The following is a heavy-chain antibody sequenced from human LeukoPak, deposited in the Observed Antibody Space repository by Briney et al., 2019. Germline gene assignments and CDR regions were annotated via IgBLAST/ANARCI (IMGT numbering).Heavy chain of an antibody. CDR3: ARAWFGRVGATIYGY. CDR1: GFTFSRYS. V-gene: IGHV3-21*01. J-gene: IGHJ4*02. D-gene: IGHD1-26*01. Sequence: GGSLRLSCAASGFTFSRYSMNWVRQAPGKGLEWVSYISTSSTFIYYADSVKGRFTISRDNAKNSLYLQMNSLRAEDTAVYYCARAWFGRVGATIYGYWGQGTLVTVSS. CDR2: ISTSSTFI.